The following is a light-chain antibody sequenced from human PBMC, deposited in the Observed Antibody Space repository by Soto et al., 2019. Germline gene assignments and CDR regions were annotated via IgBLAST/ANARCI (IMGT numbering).Light chain of an antibody. V-gene: IGKV1D-12*01. J-gene: IGKJ4*01. CDR3: QQSNNLVT. Sequence: DIYLTQSPSSVSASLGDSVTITCRASQDISSWLAWYQQKPGKAPKLLIYTASLLQSGVPSRFSGSGFGTDFTLTVSSLPPEDVATYYCQQSNNLVTFGGGKKVEI. CDR1: QDISSW. CDR2: TAS.